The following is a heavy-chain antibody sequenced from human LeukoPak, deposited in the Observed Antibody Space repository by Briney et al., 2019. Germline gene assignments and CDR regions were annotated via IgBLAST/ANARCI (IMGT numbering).Heavy chain of an antibody. V-gene: IGHV3-13*01. CDR3: VRDPSGHGMDV. Sequence: GGSLRLSCVASGFTFNTYDMHWVRQGTGKGLEWVALIGRAGDTHYADSVKGRFTISRENAKGSLYLEMNSLRVGDTAFYYCVRDPSGHGMDVWGQGTTVTVSS. CDR1: GFTFNTYD. CDR2: IGRAGDT. J-gene: IGHJ6*02.